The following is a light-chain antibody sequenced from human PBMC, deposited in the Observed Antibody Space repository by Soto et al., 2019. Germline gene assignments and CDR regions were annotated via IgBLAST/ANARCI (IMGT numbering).Light chain of an antibody. CDR2: EVN. CDR3: SSYAGTNNRYV. Sequence: QSVLTHPPSAAGSPGQSVTISCTGTGSDIGGYNFVSWYQQHPGKVPKLIIYEVNKPPSGVPDRFSGSKSGNTASLTVSGLQADDAADYYCSSYAGTNNRYVFGTGTKLTVL. CDR1: GSDIGGYNF. J-gene: IGLJ1*01. V-gene: IGLV2-8*01.